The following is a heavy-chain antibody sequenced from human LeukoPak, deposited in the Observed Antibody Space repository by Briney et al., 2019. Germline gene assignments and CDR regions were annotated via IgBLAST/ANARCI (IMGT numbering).Heavy chain of an antibody. Sequence: ASVKVSCKASGCTFTGYYMHWVRQAPGQGLEWMGWINPNSGDTNFAQKFQGRVTMTRDTSISAIYMELSRLRSDDTAVYYCARDGNFDNWGQGTLVTVSS. D-gene: IGHD1-26*01. V-gene: IGHV1-2*02. CDR3: ARDGNFDN. CDR2: INPNSGDT. CDR1: GCTFTGYY. J-gene: IGHJ4*02.